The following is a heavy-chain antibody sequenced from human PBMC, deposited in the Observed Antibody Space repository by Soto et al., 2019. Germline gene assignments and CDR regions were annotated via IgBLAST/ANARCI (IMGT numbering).Heavy chain of an antibody. CDR2: INPSGGST. D-gene: IGHD2-15*01. V-gene: IGHV1-46*01. CDR3: AREVREGGCSGGSCYPYYYYGMDV. CDR1: GYTFTSYY. Sequence: ASVKVSCKASGYTFTSYYMHWVRQAPGQGLEWMGIINPSGGSTSYAQKFQGRVTMTRDTSTRTVYMELSSLRSEDTAVYYCAREVREGGCSGGSCYPYYYYGMDVWGQGTTVTVSS. J-gene: IGHJ6*02.